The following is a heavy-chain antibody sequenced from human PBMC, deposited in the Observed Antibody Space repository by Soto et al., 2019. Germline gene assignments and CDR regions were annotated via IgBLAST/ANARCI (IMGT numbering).Heavy chain of an antibody. V-gene: IGHV3-33*01. Sequence: GGSLRHSYAASGFTFSSYGMHWVRQAPGKGLEWVAVMRYDGSNEYYADSVKGRFTISRDNSKNMLYLEMNSLRAEDTALYYCARYGIGRLPPRGYIDYRGQ. CDR1: GFTFSSYG. CDR3: ARYGIGRLPPRGYIDY. D-gene: IGHD6-13*01. CDR2: MRYDGSNE. J-gene: IGHJ4*02.